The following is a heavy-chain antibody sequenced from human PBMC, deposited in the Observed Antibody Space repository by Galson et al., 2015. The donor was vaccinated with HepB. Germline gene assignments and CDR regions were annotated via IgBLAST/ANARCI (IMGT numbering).Heavy chain of an antibody. V-gene: IGHV3-66*01. Sequence: SLRLSCAASGFTVSSNYMSWVRQAPGKGLEWVSVIYSGGSTYYADYVKGRFTISRDNSKNTLYPQMNSLRAEDTAVYYCARAILSLRIAVAGPVYGMDVWGQGTTVTVSS. J-gene: IGHJ6*02. CDR3: ARAILSLRIAVAGPVYGMDV. CDR1: GFTVSSNY. D-gene: IGHD6-19*01. CDR2: IYSGGST.